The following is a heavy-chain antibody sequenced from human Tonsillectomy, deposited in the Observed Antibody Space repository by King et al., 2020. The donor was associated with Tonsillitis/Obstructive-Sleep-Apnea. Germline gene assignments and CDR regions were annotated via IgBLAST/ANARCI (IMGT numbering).Heavy chain of an antibody. Sequence: VQLVESGGGLVQPGGSLRLSCAASGFPFSSYDMHWVRQATGKGLEWVSAIGTAGDTYYPGSVKGRFTISRENAKNSLYLQMNSLRAGDTAVYYCAREWELGAFDIWGQGTMVTVSS. CDR1: GFPFSSYD. V-gene: IGHV3-13*04. J-gene: IGHJ3*02. CDR2: IGTAGDT. CDR3: AREWELGAFDI. D-gene: IGHD1-26*01.